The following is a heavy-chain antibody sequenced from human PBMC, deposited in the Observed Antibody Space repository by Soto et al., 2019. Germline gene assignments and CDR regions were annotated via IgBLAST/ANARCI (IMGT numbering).Heavy chain of an antibody. CDR1: GGSMSSGGYY. V-gene: IGHV4-31*03. D-gene: IGHD1-26*01. J-gene: IGHJ4*02. CDR2: IYYSGST. CDR3: ARDRRVGATEYYFDY. Sequence: QVQLQESDPGLVKPSQTLSLTCTVSGGSMSSGGYYWSWIRQHPGKGLEWIGYIYYSGSTYYNPSLKSRVTISVDTSKNQFSLKLSSVTAADTAVYYCARDRRVGATEYYFDYWGQGTLVTVSS.